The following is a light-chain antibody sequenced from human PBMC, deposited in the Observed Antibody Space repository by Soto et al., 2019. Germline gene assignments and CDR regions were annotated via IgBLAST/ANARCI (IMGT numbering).Light chain of an antibody. Sequence: EIVLTQSPGTLSLSPGDRATLSCRASQSLSSNYLAWYQQKRGQAPRLLIYGASNRATDIPARFSGSGSGTEFALTITRLEPADFAVYFCQQYDTFPPTFGQGTKVEIQ. V-gene: IGKV3-20*01. CDR1: QSLSSNY. J-gene: IGKJ1*01. CDR3: QQYDTFPPT. CDR2: GAS.